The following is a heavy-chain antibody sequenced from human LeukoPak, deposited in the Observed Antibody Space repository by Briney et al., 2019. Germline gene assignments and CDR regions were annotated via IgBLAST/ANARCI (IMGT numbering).Heavy chain of an antibody. CDR2: IRSKAYGGTT. CDR3: ARDPDYYGSGSIDY. D-gene: IGHD3-10*01. J-gene: IGHJ4*02. V-gene: IGHV3-49*04. CDR1: GFTFGDYA. Sequence: GGSLRLSCTASGFTFGDYAMSWVRQAPGKGLEWVGFIRSKAYGGTTEYAASVKGRFTISRDNAKNSLYLQMNSLRSEDTAVYYCARDPDYYGSGSIDYWGQGTLVTVSS.